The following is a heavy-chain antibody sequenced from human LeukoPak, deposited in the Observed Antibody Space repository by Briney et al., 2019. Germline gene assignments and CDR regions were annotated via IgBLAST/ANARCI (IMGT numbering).Heavy chain of an antibody. CDR1: GGSISGSVW. Sequence: SETLSLTCAVSGGSISGSVWWSWVRQPPGKGLEWIGEIYHRGNTNYNPSLKSRVTISLDESQNHFSLNLNSATAADTAVYYCAGQGGFYLDHWGQGILVTVSS. V-gene: IGHV4-4*02. CDR2: IYHRGNT. J-gene: IGHJ5*02. D-gene: IGHD3-16*01. CDR3: AGQGGFYLDH.